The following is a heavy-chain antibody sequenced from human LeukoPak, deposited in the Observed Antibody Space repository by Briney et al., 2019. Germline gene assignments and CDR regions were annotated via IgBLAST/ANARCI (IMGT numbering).Heavy chain of an antibody. D-gene: IGHD3-3*01. J-gene: IGHJ5*02. CDR2: MYYIRST. V-gene: IGHV4-39*01. CDR3: ARHEIGVGTIFGVISLKWFDR. Sequence: SATLSLTCTVTGRSIRSRSHCWAWFRQPPGKGLEWFGSMYYIRSTYYNPYLKGRATISVEASKNQFSLKLSSVTAADTAVYYCARHEIGVGTIFGVISLKWFDRGGEGTLVTVSS. CDR1: GRSIRSRSHC.